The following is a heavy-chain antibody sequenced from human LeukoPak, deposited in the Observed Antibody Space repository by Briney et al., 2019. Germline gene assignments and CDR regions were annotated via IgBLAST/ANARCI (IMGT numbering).Heavy chain of an antibody. CDR1: GYTFTGYY. Sequence: GASVKVSCKASGYTFTGYYMHWVRQAPGQGLEWMGWINPNSGGTNYAQKFQGRVTMTRDTSISTAYMELSRLRSDDTAVYYCARDIRGYYYDSSGHDYWGQGTLVTVSS. J-gene: IGHJ4*02. V-gene: IGHV1-2*02. CDR3: ARDIRGYYYDSSGHDY. D-gene: IGHD3-22*01. CDR2: INPNSGGT.